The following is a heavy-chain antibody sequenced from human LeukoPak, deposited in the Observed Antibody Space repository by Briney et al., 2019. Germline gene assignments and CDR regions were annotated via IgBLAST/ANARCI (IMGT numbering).Heavy chain of an antibody. D-gene: IGHD3-10*02. CDR1: GYTFTDYY. CDR2: LNPKSGDT. V-gene: IGHV1-2*02. J-gene: IGHJ4*02. CDR3: ARPSNTDYV. Sequence: GASVKVSCKASGYTFTDYYYIHWVRQAPGQGLEWMGWLNPKSGDTNYAQKFQGRVTVTRDTSISTAYMELSRLRSDDTAVYYCARPSNTDYVWGQGTQVTVSS.